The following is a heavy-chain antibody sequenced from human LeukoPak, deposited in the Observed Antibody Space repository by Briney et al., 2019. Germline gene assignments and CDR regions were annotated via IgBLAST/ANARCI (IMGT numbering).Heavy chain of an antibody. Sequence: GASVKVSCKASGYTFTSYVISWVRQAPGQGLEWMGWISAYNGNTNYAQKLQGRVTMTTDTSTSTAYMQLRSLRSDNTAVYYSERRAYYDISGYYSHTYFDYWGQGTLVTVSS. D-gene: IGHD3-22*01. CDR2: ISAYNGNT. V-gene: IGHV1-18*04. CDR3: ERRAYYDISGYYSHTYFDY. J-gene: IGHJ4*02. CDR1: GYTFTSYV.